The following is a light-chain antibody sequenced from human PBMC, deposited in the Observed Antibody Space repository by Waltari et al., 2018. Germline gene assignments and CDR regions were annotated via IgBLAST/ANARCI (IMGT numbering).Light chain of an antibody. V-gene: IGKV3-11*01. CDR1: QSIIKC. J-gene: IGKJ1*01. Sequence: RASQSIIKCLVWYQQRPGHAPRLLIYAASTRATGVPDRFSGSGYGTDFTLTISRLEPEDFAVYYCQNHERLPATFGQGTKVEIK. CDR3: QNHERLPAT. CDR2: AAS.